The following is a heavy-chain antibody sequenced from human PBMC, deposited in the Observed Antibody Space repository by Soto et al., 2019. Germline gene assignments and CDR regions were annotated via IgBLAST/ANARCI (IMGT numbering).Heavy chain of an antibody. CDR1: GFTFSSYS. J-gene: IGHJ4*02. Sequence: EVQLVESGGGLVKPGGSLRLSCAASGFTFSSYSMNWVRQAPGKGLEWVSSISSSSSYIYYADSVKGRFTISRDNAKNSRYLQMNSVSAEDTAVYYCARDRYCSGGSCYSFDYWGQGTLVTVSS. CDR2: ISSSSSYI. V-gene: IGHV3-21*01. D-gene: IGHD2-15*01. CDR3: ARDRYCSGGSCYSFDY.